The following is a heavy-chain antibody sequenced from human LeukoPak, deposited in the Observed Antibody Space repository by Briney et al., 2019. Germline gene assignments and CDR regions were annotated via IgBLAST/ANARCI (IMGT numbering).Heavy chain of an antibody. CDR2: IRYNGNNQ. Sequence: PGGSLRLSCAASGFTFNNYGMHWVRQAPGKGLEWVAFIRYNGNNQYYADSVKGRFTISRDNSKNTLYLQMNSLKGDDTAVYYCAKDRQTLHYYDSSGYYYVRRSAFDIWGQGTMVTVSS. CDR1: GFTFNNYG. CDR3: AKDRQTLHYYDSSGYYYVRRSAFDI. D-gene: IGHD3-22*01. V-gene: IGHV3-30*02. J-gene: IGHJ3*02.